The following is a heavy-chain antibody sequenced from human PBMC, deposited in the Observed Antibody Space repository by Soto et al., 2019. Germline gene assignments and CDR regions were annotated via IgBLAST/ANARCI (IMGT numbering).Heavy chain of an antibody. V-gene: IGHV1-69*13. CDR1: GGTFSSYA. Sequence: ASVKVSFKASGGTFSSYAISLVRQAPGQGLEWMGGIIPIFGTANYAQKFQGRVTITADESTSTAYMELSSLRSEDTAVYYCAREMATIDGGAFDIWGQGTMVTVSS. D-gene: IGHD5-12*01. CDR3: AREMATIDGGAFDI. CDR2: IIPIFGTA. J-gene: IGHJ3*02.